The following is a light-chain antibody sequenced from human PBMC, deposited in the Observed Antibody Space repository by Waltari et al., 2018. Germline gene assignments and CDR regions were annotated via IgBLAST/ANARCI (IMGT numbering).Light chain of an antibody. Sequence: YQPHPGKAPKLRSYDVSARPSGVSNRFSGSKSGNTASLTISGLQAEDETDYYCSSYTSSSTRVVFGGGTKLTVL. CDR3: SSYTSSSTRVV. V-gene: IGLV2-14*03. J-gene: IGLJ2*01. CDR2: DVS.